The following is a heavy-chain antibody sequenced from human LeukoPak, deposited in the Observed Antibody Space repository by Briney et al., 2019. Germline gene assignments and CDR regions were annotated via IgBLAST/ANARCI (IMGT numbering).Heavy chain of an antibody. D-gene: IGHD3-16*01. V-gene: IGHV1-2*02. CDR2: INPHSDGT. Sequence: ASVKVSCKASGYTFTDFNMHWVRQAPGQGLEWMGWINPHSDGTNFAQKFQGRVTMTRDTSISTAYMELSRLRSDDTAVYYCTTEGGSRGFHYWGQGSLVTVSS. CDR3: TTEGGSRGFHY. J-gene: IGHJ4*02. CDR1: GYTFTDFN.